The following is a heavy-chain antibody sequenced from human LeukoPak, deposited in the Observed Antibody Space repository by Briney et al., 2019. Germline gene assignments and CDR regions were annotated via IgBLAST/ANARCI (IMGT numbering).Heavy chain of an antibody. D-gene: IGHD1-14*01. CDR2: INPGGSSI. V-gene: IGHV3-74*01. CDR3: ARSNQADDY. CDR1: GFTFSSYW. Sequence: ARSLRLSCAASGFTFSSYWMHWVRQVPGKGLVWVARINPGGSSITYADSVKGRFTISRDNAKNTLDLQMDSLRAEDTGVYYCARSNQADDYWGQGALVTVSS. J-gene: IGHJ4*02.